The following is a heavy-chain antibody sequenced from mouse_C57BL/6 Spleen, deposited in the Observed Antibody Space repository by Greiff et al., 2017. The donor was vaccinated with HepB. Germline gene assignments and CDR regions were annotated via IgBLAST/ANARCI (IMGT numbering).Heavy chain of an antibody. D-gene: IGHD2-5*01. V-gene: IGHV1-69*01. CDR1: GYTFTSYW. CDR2: IDPSDSYT. J-gene: IGHJ3*01. Sequence: QVQLKQPGAELVMPGASVKLSCKASGYTFTSYWMHWVKQRPGQGLEWIGEIDPSDSYTNYNQKFKGKSTLTVDKSSSTAYMQLSSLTSEDSAVYYCARSYSNYGWFAYWGQGTLVTVSA. CDR3: ARSYSNYGWFAY.